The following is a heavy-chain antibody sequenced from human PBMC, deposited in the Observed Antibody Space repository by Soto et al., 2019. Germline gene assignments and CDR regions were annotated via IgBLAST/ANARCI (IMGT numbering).Heavy chain of an antibody. Sequence: SETLSLTCTVSGDSVSNSGYYWGWIRQSQGKRLEWIGSVSFSGSKYYNPSLRSRVTFSVDTSKTLISLKLRSVTAADTAVYYCARGSTWQGRDLFDPWGQGTLVTVSS. CDR3: ARGSTWQGRDLFDP. J-gene: IGHJ5*02. D-gene: IGHD6-13*01. CDR1: GDSVSNSGYY. CDR2: VSFSGSK. V-gene: IGHV4-39*01.